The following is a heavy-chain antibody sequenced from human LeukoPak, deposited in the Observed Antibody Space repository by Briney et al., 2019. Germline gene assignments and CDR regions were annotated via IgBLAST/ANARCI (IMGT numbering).Heavy chain of an antibody. J-gene: IGHJ5*02. V-gene: IGHV1-18*01. Sequence: PWASVKVSCKASGYTFTSYGISWVRQAPGQGLEWMGWISAYNGNTNYAQKLQGRVTMTTDTSTSTAYMELRSLRSDDTAVYYCARDSIVLMVYAMPNWFDPWGQGTLVTVSS. D-gene: IGHD2-8*01. CDR1: GYTFTSYG. CDR3: ARDSIVLMVYAMPNWFDP. CDR2: ISAYNGNT.